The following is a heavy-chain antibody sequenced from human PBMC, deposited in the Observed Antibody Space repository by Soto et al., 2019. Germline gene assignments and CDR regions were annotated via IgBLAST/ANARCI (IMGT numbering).Heavy chain of an antibody. J-gene: IGHJ4*02. CDR1: GYSFTSNW. CDR2: IYPRDSDT. D-gene: IGHD3-10*01. Sequence: GESLKISCKGSGYSFTSNWIGWVRQMPGKGLEWMGIIYPRDSDTKYSPSFQGQVTISVDKSISTTYLQWSSLKASDTAMYYCATVREVAVPVLFFFDYCGPGTRVTVSS. CDR3: ATVREVAVPVLFFFDY. V-gene: IGHV5-51*01.